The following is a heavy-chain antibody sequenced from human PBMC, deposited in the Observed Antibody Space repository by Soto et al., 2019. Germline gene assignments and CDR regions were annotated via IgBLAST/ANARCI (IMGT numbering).Heavy chain of an antibody. Sequence: GGSLRLSCAASGFTFSSYSMNWVRQAPGKGLEWVSSISSSSSYIYYADSVKGRFTISRDNAKNSLYLQMNSLRAEDTAVYYCARDPSVLRFLEWLGYGMDVWGQGTTVTVSS. CDR2: ISSSSSYI. J-gene: IGHJ6*02. CDR3: ARDPSVLRFLEWLGYGMDV. V-gene: IGHV3-21*04. CDR1: GFTFSSYS. D-gene: IGHD3-3*01.